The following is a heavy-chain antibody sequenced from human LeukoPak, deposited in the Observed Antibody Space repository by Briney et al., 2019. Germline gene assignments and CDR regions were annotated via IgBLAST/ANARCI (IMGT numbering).Heavy chain of an antibody. CDR2: ISAYNGNT. D-gene: IGHD2-21*02. J-gene: IGHJ4*02. Sequence: ASVKVSCKASGYTFTSYGISWVRQAPGQGLEWMGWISAYNGNTNYAQKLQGRVIMTTDTSTSTAYMELRSLRSDDTAVYYCARGAYCGGDCYSEVNSDYWGQGTLVTVSS. V-gene: IGHV1-18*01. CDR3: ARGAYCGGDCYSEVNSDY. CDR1: GYTFTSYG.